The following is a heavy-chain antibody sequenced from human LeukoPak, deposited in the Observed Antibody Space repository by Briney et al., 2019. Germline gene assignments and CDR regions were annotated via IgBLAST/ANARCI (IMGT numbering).Heavy chain of an antibody. J-gene: IGHJ6*03. CDR2: ISHSGST. CDR3: ARGILAARPSHPTHYYYMDV. CDR1: GGSFSGYY. Sequence: SETLSLTCAVYGGSFSGYYWSWIRQPPGKGLEWIGEISHSGSTNYNPSLKSRVTISVDTSKNQFSLKLSSVTAADTAVYYCARGILAARPSHPTHYYYMDVWGKGTTVTVSS. V-gene: IGHV4-34*01. D-gene: IGHD6-6*01.